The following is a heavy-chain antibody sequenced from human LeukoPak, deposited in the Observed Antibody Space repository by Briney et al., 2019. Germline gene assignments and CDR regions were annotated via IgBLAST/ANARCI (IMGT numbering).Heavy chain of an antibody. V-gene: IGHV3-7*01. Sequence: GGSLRLSCEASEFTFSSYWMTWVRQAPGKGLEWVANINRDGSEEYYVESVKGQFTISRDNAKNSLYLQMISLRAEDTALYYCTRTNVAAAGRDWGQGTLVTVSS. CDR3: TRTNVAAAGRD. CDR1: EFTFSSYW. D-gene: IGHD6-13*01. CDR2: INRDGSEE. J-gene: IGHJ4*02.